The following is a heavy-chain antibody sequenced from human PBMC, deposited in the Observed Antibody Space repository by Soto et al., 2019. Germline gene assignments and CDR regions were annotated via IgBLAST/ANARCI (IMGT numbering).Heavy chain of an antibody. Sequence: SVKVSCKASGGTFSSYAISWVRQAPGQGLEWMGGIIPIFGTANYAQKFQGRVTITADESTSTAYMELSSLRSEDTAVYYCARDGYSSGWYGYYYYYMDVWGKGTTVTVSS. D-gene: IGHD6-19*01. J-gene: IGHJ6*03. V-gene: IGHV1-69*13. CDR2: IIPIFGTA. CDR3: ARDGYSSGWYGYYYYYMDV. CDR1: GGTFSSYA.